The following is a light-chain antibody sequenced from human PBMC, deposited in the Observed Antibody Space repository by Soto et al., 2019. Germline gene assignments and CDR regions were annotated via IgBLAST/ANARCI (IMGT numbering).Light chain of an antibody. CDR2: DVS. V-gene: IGLV2-14*03. CDR1: SSDIGGYNY. J-gene: IGLJ2*01. CDR3: NSYTSSSNLV. Sequence: QSALTQPASVSGSPGQSITISCTGTSSDIGGYNYVSWYQQHPGKAPKLMIYDVSNRPSGVSNRFSGSKSGNTASLTISGLQAEDEADYYCNSYTSSSNLVFGGGTKVTVL.